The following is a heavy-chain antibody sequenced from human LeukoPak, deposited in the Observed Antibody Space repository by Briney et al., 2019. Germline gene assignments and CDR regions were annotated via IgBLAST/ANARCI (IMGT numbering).Heavy chain of an antibody. D-gene: IGHD6-19*01. CDR2: IIPILGIA. V-gene: IGHV1-69*04. CDR3: ARLGIAVAGTASGMDV. Sequence: SVKVSCKASGGTFSSYAISWVRQAPGQGLEWMGRIIPILGIANYAQKFQGRVTITADKFTSTAYMELSSLRSEDTAVYYCARLGIAVAGTASGMDVWGQGTTVTVSS. J-gene: IGHJ6*02. CDR1: GGTFSSYA.